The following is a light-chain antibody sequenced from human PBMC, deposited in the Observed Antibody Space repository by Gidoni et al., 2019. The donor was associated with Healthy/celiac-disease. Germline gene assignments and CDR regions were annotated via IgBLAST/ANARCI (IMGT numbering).Light chain of an antibody. CDR2: DAS. CDR3: QQYDNLPIT. J-gene: IGKJ5*01. Sequence: DIQMTQSPSSLSASVGDRVTITCQASQDISNYLNWYQQQPGKAPKLLIYDASNLETGVPSRFSGSGSGTDFTFTSSSLHPEDIATYYCQQYDNLPITFGQGTRLEIK. V-gene: IGKV1-33*01. CDR1: QDISNY.